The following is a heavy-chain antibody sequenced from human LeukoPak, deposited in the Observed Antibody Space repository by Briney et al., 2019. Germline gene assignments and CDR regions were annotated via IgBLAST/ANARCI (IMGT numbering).Heavy chain of an antibody. V-gene: IGHV3-23*01. Sequence: GGSLRLSCAASGFTFSSSAMSWVRQAPGKGLEWVSGISSSGSSTYYADSVKGRFTISRETYKNTLYLLINSLTAADTALYYCAKGYYFVVRDSRNFLAYWRGGALVSVPS. J-gene: IGHJ4*02. CDR2: ISSSGSST. CDR3: AKGYYFVVRDSRNFLAY. CDR1: GFTFSSSA. D-gene: IGHD3-10*02.